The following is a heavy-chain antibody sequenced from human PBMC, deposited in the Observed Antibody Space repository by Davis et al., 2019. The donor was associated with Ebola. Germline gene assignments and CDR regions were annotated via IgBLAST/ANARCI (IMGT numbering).Heavy chain of an antibody. D-gene: IGHD6-19*01. CDR3: ASGTQWLGTAYYFDY. CDR1: GFTFSSYA. J-gene: IGHJ4*02. Sequence: GGSLRLSCAASGFTFSSYAMSWVRQAPGKGLEWVSAISGSGGSTYYADSVKGRFTISRDNSKNTLYLQMNSLRAEDTAVYYCASGTQWLGTAYYFDYWGQGTLVTVSS. CDR2: ISGSGGST. V-gene: IGHV3-23*01.